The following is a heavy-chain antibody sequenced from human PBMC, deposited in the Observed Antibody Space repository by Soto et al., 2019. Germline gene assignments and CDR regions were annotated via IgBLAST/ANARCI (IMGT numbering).Heavy chain of an antibody. D-gene: IGHD3-10*01. CDR1: GGSISSSNW. CDR2: IYHSGST. CDR3: ARADYGSGSYYKDGYYYGMDV. V-gene: IGHV4-4*02. Sequence: SETLSLTCAVSGGSISSSNWWSWVRQPPGKGLEWIGEIYHSGSTNYNPSLKSRVTISVDKSKNQFSLKLSSVTAADTAVYYCARADYGSGSYYKDGYYYGMDVWGQGTTVTVSS. J-gene: IGHJ6*02.